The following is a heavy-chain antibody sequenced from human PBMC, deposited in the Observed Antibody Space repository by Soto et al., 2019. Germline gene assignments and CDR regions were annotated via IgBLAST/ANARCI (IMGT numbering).Heavy chain of an antibody. J-gene: IGHJ3*01. CDR2: ISYDGTKK. V-gene: IGHV3-30-3*01. CDR3: ARERWRAFDL. Sequence: QVQLVESGGGVVQPGRSLRLSCAASGFTFSSYAMHWVRQAPGKGLEWVAVISYDGTKKYYADSVKGRFTISRDNSKNTLYLQMNSLRAEDKAVYYCARERWRAFDLWGQGTMVTVSS. D-gene: IGHD2-15*01. CDR1: GFTFSSYA.